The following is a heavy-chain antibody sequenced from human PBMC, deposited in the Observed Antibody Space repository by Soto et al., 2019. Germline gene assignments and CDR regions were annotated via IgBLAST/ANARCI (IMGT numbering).Heavy chain of an antibody. CDR2: ISGSAART. D-gene: IGHD6-13*01. CDR3: TRGGVGTPGSCDF. V-gene: IGHV3-23*01. Sequence: VQVLESGGGLVQPGGSLRLSCSVSGFAFGGFTMTWVRQAPGKGLEWVSSISGSAARTYYADSVQGRFTISRDNCMITLYFQIESLRGACTAEYCCTRGGVGTPGSCDFGVQGTLVAVSS. CDR1: GFAFGGFT. J-gene: IGHJ4*02.